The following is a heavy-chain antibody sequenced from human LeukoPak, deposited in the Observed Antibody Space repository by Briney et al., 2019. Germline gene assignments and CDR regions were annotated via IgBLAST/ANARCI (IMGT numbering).Heavy chain of an antibody. CDR1: GGTFSSYT. D-gene: IGHD1-1*01. CDR2: IIPVFGTA. CDR3: ARRYTTGHFGNQLDY. J-gene: IGHJ4*02. Sequence: GASVKVSCKASGGTFSSYTINWVRQAPRQGLEWMGGIIPVFGTANYVQKFQGRVTITADESTSTAYMELSSLRSEDTAVYYCARRYTTGHFGNQLDYWGQGTLVTVSS. V-gene: IGHV1-69*13.